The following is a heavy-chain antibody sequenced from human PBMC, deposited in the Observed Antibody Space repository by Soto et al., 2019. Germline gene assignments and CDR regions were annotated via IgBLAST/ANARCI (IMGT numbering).Heavy chain of an antibody. CDR1: GIPVSSNY. Sequence: EVQLVESGGGLVQPGGSLRLSCAASGIPVSSNYMTWVRQAPGKGLEWVSVLHSGGDTYYANSVKGRFTISRHDSTNTLFLQMNSLTPEDTAVYYCARDGPYYYASRMDGWGQGTRVTVSS. CDR2: LHSGGDT. CDR3: ARDGPYYYASRMDG. D-gene: IGHD3-10*01. J-gene: IGHJ6*02. V-gene: IGHV3-53*04.